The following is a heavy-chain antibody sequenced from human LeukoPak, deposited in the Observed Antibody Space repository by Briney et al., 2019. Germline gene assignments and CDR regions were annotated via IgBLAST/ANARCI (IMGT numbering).Heavy chain of an antibody. Sequence: PGRSLRLSCAASGFTFSSHDMHWVRQAPGKGLEWVANIKQDGSEKYYVDSVKGRFTISRDNAKNSLYLQMNSLGVGAEDTAVYYCARIGTAGIDYWGQGTLVTVSS. CDR1: GFTFSSHD. CDR3: ARIGTAGIDY. CDR2: IKQDGSEK. D-gene: IGHD6-13*01. V-gene: IGHV3-7*01. J-gene: IGHJ4*02.